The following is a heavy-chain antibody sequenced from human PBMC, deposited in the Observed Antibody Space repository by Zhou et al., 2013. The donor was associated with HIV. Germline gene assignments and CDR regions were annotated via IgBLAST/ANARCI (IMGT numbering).Heavy chain of an antibody. CDR2: FIPIFGTR. CDR1: GYNFGSYG. D-gene: IGHD2-2*01. Sequence: QAQLVQSAGEMKKPGASVRVSCKASGYNFGSYGINWVRQAPGQGLEWMGGFIPIFGTRRYAQKFQGRITVTTDESTTTAYIELSSLRSEDTAIYYCAREKLPATMSDNYYYGVDVWGQGTTVTVSS. CDR3: AREKLPATMSDNYYYGVDV. V-gene: IGHV1-69*05. J-gene: IGHJ6*02.